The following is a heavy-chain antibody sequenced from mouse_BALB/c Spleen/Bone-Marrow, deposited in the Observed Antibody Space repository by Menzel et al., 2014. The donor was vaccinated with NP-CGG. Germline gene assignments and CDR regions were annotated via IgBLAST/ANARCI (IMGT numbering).Heavy chain of an antibody. V-gene: IGHV1S137*01. Sequence: QVQLQQSGAELVRPGVSVKISCKGSGYTFTDYAMHWVKQSHAKSLEWIGVIGTYYGDATYNQKFKTKATMTVDKSPSTAYTELARLTSEDSALYYCAREGPWFAFWGQGTLVTVSA. J-gene: IGHJ3*01. CDR2: IGTYYGDA. CDR1: GYTFTDYA. CDR3: AREGPWFAF.